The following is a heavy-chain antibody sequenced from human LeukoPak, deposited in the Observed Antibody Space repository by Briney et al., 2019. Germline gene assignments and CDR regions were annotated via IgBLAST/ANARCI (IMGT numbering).Heavy chain of an antibody. V-gene: IGHV1-69*04. CDR1: GGTFSSYA. D-gene: IGHD6-6*01. CDR3: ARVRVAARARYYFDY. Sequence: SVKVSCKASGGTFSSYAISWVRQAPGQGLEWMGRIIPIVGIANYAQKFQGRVTITADKSTSTAYMELSSLRSEDTAVYYCARVRVAARARYYFDYWGQGTLVTVSS. J-gene: IGHJ4*02. CDR2: IIPIVGIA.